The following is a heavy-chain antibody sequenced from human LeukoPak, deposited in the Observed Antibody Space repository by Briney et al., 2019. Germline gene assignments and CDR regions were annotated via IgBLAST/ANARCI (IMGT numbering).Heavy chain of an antibody. V-gene: IGHV3-20*04. Sequence: PGGSLRLSCAVSGFTFDDYGMSWVRQAPGKGLEWVSGINWNGGSTGYADSVKGRFTISRDNAKNSLYLQMNSQRAEDTALYYCVRDGYKAFDIWGQGTMVTVSS. J-gene: IGHJ3*02. CDR1: GFTFDDYG. CDR2: INWNGGST. D-gene: IGHD1-14*01. CDR3: VRDGYKAFDI.